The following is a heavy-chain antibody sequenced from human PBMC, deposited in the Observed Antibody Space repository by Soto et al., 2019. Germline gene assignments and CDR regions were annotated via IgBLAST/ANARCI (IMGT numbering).Heavy chain of an antibody. V-gene: IGHV3-30*18. J-gene: IGHJ6*02. CDR3: AKLPTVTTPDYYGMDV. CDR2: ISYDGSNK. D-gene: IGHD4-4*01. Sequence: QVQLVESGGGVFQPGRSLRLSCAASGFTFSSYGMHWVRQAPGKGLEWVAIISYDGSNKYYADSVKGRFTISRDNSKNTLYLQMNSLRAEDTAVYYCAKLPTVTTPDYYGMDVWGQGTTVTVSS. CDR1: GFTFSSYG.